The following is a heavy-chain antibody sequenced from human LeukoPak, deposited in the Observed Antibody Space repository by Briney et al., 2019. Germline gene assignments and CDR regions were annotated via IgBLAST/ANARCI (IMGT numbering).Heavy chain of an antibody. D-gene: IGHD4-11*01. J-gene: IGHJ6*03. CDR2: IYYSGST. CDR3: ARETVTPGSYYYYYMDV. Sequence: SETLSFTCTVSGGSISSYYWSWIRQPPGKGLEGIGYIYYSGSTNYNPSLKSRVTISVDTSKNQFSLKLSSVTAADTAVYYCARETVTPGSYYYYYMDVWGKGTTVTVSS. CDR1: GGSISSYY. V-gene: IGHV4-59*01.